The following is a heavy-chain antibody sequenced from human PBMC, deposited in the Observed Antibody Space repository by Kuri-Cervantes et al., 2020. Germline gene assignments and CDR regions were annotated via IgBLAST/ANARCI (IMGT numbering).Heavy chain of an antibody. J-gene: IGHJ6*02. CDR1: GGSISSYY. V-gene: IGHV4-59*01. Sequence: GSLRLSCTVSGGSISSYYWSWIRQPPGKGLEWIGYIYYSGSTNYNPSLKSRVTISVDTSKNQFSLKLSSVTAADTAVYYCARDRASSSSFWRPKYYYYGMDVWGQGTTVTVSS. CDR3: ARDRASSSSFWRPKYYYYGMDV. D-gene: IGHD6-6*01. CDR2: IYYSGST.